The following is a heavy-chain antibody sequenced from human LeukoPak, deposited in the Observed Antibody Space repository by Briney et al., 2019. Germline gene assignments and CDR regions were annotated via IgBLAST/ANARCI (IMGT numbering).Heavy chain of an antibody. CDR2: INPNSGGT. V-gene: IGHV1-2*02. CDR1: GYTFTGYY. J-gene: IGHJ5*02. CDR3: ASEEAVAGTGNWFDP. D-gene: IGHD6-19*01. Sequence: GASVKVSCKASGYTFTGYYMHWVRQAPGQGLEWMGWINPNSGGTNYAQKFQGRVTMTRDTSISTAYMELSRLRSDDTAVYYCASEEAVAGTGNWFDPWGQGTLVTV.